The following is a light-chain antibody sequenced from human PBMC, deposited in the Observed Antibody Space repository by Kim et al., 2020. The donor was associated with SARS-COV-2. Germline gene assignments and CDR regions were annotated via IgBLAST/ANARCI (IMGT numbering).Light chain of an antibody. CDR1: YSNIGGNS. V-gene: IGLV1-47*01. Sequence: ELTQPPSASGTPGQTVTISCSGAYSNIGGNSVNWYQQFPGTTPKLLIYRNDQRPSGVPDRFSGSRSDTSASLAISGLRSADEAEYYCTTWDDSLSGWVFGGGTQLTVL. CDR2: RND. CDR3: TTWDDSLSGWV. J-gene: IGLJ3*02.